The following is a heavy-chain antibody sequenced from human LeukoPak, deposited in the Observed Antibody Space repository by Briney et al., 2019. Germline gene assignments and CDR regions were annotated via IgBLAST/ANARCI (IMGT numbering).Heavy chain of an antibody. Sequence: GGSLRLSCAASGFTFSSYDMHWVRQATGKGLEWVSAIGTAGDTYYPGSVKGRFTISRDNSKNTLYLQMNSLRAEDTAVYYCAKDGCCSSTGAAPLYYYYYYYMDVWGKGTTVTVSS. CDR2: IGTAGDT. V-gene: IGHV3-13*01. D-gene: IGHD2-2*01. CDR3: AKDGCCSSTGAAPLYYYYYYYMDV. CDR1: GFTFSSYD. J-gene: IGHJ6*03.